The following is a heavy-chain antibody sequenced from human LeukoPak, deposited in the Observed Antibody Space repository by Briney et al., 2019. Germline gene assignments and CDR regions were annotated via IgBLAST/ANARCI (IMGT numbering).Heavy chain of an antibody. V-gene: IGHV4-59*08. J-gene: IGHJ3*02. CDR3: ARHDGSTWDAFDI. CDR2: IYYSGTT. Sequence: SETLSLTCTVSGGSINSYYWNGIRQPPGKGLEWIGYIYYSGTTNYNPSLKSRVIISVDTSKNQFSLKLSSVTAADTAVYYCARHDGSTWDAFDIWGQGTMVTVSS. D-gene: IGHD5-24*01. CDR1: GGSINSYY.